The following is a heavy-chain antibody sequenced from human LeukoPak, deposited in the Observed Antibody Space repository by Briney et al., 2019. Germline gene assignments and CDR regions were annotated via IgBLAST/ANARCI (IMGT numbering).Heavy chain of an antibody. Sequence: GGSLRLSCAASGFTFSNEWMIWVRQAPGKGLEWVANINQGGNQKYSVDSVRGRFTISKDNAENLLYLQMSSLRVEDTAVYYCARGLGKGTVDLWGQGTLVTVSS. CDR2: INQGGNQK. CDR1: GFTFSNEW. J-gene: IGHJ4*02. V-gene: IGHV3-7*01. D-gene: IGHD5/OR15-5a*01. CDR3: ARGLGKGTVDL.